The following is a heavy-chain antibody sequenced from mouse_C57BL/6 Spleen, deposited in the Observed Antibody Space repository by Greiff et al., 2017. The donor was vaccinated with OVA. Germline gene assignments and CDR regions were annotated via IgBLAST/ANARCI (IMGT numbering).Heavy chain of an antibody. CDR3: ASYSYSDVDV. Sequence: EVKLMESGGGLVKPGGSLKLSCEASGFTFSDYGMHWVRQAPEKGLEWVAYISSGSSTIYYADTVKGRFTISRDNAKNTLFRQLTSLVSEDTAMYYCASYSYSDVDVWGTGTTVTVSS. V-gene: IGHV5-17*01. CDR1: GFTFSDYG. CDR2: ISSGSSTI. D-gene: IGHD2-10*01. J-gene: IGHJ1*03.